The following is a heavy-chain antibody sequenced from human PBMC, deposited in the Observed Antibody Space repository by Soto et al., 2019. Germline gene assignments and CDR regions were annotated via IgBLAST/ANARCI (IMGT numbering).Heavy chain of an antibody. D-gene: IGHD6-13*01. J-gene: IGHJ4*02. CDR2: IIPIFGTA. CDR3: GTGSSWTKVES. CDR1: GGGLGSYA. Sequence: VKVTWKECGGGLGSYARRWVRQAPGQGLEWMGGIIPIFGTANYAQKFQGRVTITADESTRTAYMEMSSLRSDDTAVYYCGTGSSWTKVESWGQGTLVTVSS. V-gene: IGHV1-69*13.